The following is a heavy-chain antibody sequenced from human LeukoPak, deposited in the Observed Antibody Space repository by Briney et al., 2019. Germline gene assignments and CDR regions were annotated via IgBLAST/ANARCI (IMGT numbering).Heavy chain of an antibody. Sequence: SEPLSLTCMVPVGSISSYNWSWIRQPPGKGLEWIGYSYYSGSTNYNPSLKSRVTISVDTSKNQFSLKLSSVTAADTAVYYCATVVTRDYFDYWGQGTLVTVSS. D-gene: IGHD4-17*01. V-gene: IGHV4-59*01. CDR1: VGSISSYN. CDR3: ATVVTRDYFDY. CDR2: SYYSGST. J-gene: IGHJ4*02.